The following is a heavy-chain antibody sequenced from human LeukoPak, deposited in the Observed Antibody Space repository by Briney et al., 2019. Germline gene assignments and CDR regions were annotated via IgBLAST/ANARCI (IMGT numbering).Heavy chain of an antibody. Sequence: GASVKVSCKASGYTFTRYDINWVRQATGQGLEWMGWMNPNSGNTGYAQKIQGRVTMTRNTSISTAYMELSSLRSEDTAVYYCARGLPADPVWNYYYYDGMDFWGQGTTVTVSS. D-gene: IGHD2-2*01. CDR2: MNPNSGNT. CDR3: ARGLPADPVWNYYYYDGMDF. CDR1: GYTFTRYD. V-gene: IGHV1-8*01. J-gene: IGHJ6*02.